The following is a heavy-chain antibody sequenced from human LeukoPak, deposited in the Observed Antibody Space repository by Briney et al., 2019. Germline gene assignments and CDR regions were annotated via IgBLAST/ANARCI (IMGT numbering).Heavy chain of an antibody. D-gene: IGHD1-26*01. J-gene: IGHJ3*02. Sequence: SETLSLTCTVSGGSISSYYWSWIRQPPGKGLEWVGYSYYSVSTNYNPSLKSRVTISVDTSKNQFSLKLSSVTAADTAVYYCASSGSYSHDAFDIWGQETMVTVSS. V-gene: IGHV4-59*01. CDR2: SYYSVST. CDR1: GGSISSYY. CDR3: ASSGSYSHDAFDI.